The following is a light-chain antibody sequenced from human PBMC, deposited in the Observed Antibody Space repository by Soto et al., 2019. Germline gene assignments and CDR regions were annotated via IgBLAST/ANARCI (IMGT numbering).Light chain of an antibody. V-gene: IGKV1-8*01. CDR1: QGISSH. Sequence: AIRMTQSPSSFSASTGDIVTITCRASQGISSHLAWYHVKPGEAPRLLIYTASYLESGVPSRFSGSGSGTDFTLTISTLQSEEFAVYYCQQYFSYPLTFGGGTKVEIK. CDR2: TAS. J-gene: IGKJ4*01. CDR3: QQYFSYPLT.